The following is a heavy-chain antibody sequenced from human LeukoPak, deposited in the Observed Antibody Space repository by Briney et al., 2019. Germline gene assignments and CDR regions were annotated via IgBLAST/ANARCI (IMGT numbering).Heavy chain of an antibody. CDR2: FNTNDGSA. Sequence: PAGSLTLPCLASGFTFSTHAMSCARQAPGKGLEWAPTFNTNDGSAHYADSVKGRFTISRDNSKHTLYLQMNSLRVEDTAVYYCAKAGPRRLRFLLESHFFDIWGQGTMVTVSS. V-gene: IGHV3-23*01. CDR1: GFTFSTHA. CDR3: AKAGPRRLRFLLESHFFDI. J-gene: IGHJ3*02. D-gene: IGHD3-3*01.